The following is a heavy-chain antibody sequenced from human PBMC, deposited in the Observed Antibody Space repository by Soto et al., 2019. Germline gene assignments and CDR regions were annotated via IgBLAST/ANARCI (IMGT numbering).Heavy chain of an antibody. CDR1: GFTFSNAW. J-gene: IGHJ3*02. Sequence: GGSLRLSCAASGFTFSNAWMSWVRQAPGKGLEWVGRIKSKTDGGTTDYAAPVKGRFTISRDDSKNTLYLQMNSLKTEDTAVYYCTTDAPTIVGVTEDAFDIWGQGTMVTVSS. V-gene: IGHV3-15*01. D-gene: IGHD1-26*01. CDR2: IKSKTDGGTT. CDR3: TTDAPTIVGVTEDAFDI.